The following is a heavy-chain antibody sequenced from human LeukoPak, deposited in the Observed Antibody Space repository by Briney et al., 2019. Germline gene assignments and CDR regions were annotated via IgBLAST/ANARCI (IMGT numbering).Heavy chain of an antibody. D-gene: IGHD1-26*01. V-gene: IGHV4-61*01. J-gene: IGHJ4*02. CDR2: IYYSGST. CDR1: GGSVSSGSYY. CDR3: ARAWGLRPLDY. Sequence: PSETLSLTCTVSGGSVSSGSYYWSWIRQPPGKGLEWIEYIYYSGSTNYNPSLKSRVTISVDTSKNQFSLKLSSVTAADTAVYYCARAWGLRPLDYWGQGTLVTVSS.